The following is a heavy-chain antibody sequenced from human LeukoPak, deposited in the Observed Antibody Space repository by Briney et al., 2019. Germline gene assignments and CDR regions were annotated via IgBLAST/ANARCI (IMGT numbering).Heavy chain of an antibody. CDR1: GFTFSSYA. Sequence: TGGSLRLSCSASGFTFSSYAMHWVRQAPGKGLEYVSAISSNGGSTYYADSVKGRFTISRDNSKNTLYLQMSSLRAEDTAVYYCVKDGTKQWLVAGSFDYWGQGTLVTVSS. CDR2: ISSNGGST. CDR3: VKDGTKQWLVAGSFDY. J-gene: IGHJ4*02. D-gene: IGHD6-19*01. V-gene: IGHV3-64D*06.